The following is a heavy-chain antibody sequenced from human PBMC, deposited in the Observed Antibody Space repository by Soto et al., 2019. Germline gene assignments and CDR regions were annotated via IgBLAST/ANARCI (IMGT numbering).Heavy chain of an antibody. D-gene: IGHD3-10*01. Sequence: SGPTLVNPTQTLTLTCTFSGFSLSTSGVCVSWIRQPPGKALEWLARIDWDDDKYYSTSLKTRLTISKDTSKNQVVLTMTNMDPVDTATYYCARMMIWFGEKSSPYHYMDVWGKGT. V-gene: IGHV2-70*11. CDR3: ARMMIWFGEKSSPYHYMDV. CDR2: IDWDDDK. CDR1: GFSLSTSGVC. J-gene: IGHJ6*03.